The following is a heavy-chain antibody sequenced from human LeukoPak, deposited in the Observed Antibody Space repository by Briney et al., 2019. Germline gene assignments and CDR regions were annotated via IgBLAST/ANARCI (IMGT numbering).Heavy chain of an antibody. D-gene: IGHD3-22*01. V-gene: IGHV3-11*01. CDR2: ISSSGSTI. CDR1: GFTFSDYY. J-gene: IGHJ4*02. CDR3: ARDQGYYDSSLWDY. Sequence: GGSLRLSCAASGFTFSDYYMSWIRQAPRKGLEWVSYISSSGSTIYYADSVKGRFTISRDNAKNSLYLQMNSLRAEDTAVYYCARDQGYYDSSLWDYWGQGTLVTVSS.